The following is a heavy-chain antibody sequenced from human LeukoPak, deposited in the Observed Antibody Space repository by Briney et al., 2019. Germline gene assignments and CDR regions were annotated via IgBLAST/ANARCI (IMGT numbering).Heavy chain of an antibody. D-gene: IGHD7-27*01. CDR2: IYYSGST. CDR1: GGSISSGDYY. V-gene: IGHV4-30-4*08. Sequence: SETLSLTCTVSGGSISSGDYYWSWIRQPPGKGLEWNGYIYYSGSTYYNPSLKSRVTISVDTSKNQFSLKLSSVTAADTAVYYCARGLGAGDPNWFDPWGQGTLVTVSS. J-gene: IGHJ5*02. CDR3: ARGLGAGDPNWFDP.